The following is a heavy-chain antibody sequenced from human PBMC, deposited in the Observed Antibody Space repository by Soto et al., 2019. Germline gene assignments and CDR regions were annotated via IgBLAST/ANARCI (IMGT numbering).Heavy chain of an antibody. CDR3: ATQEVGYCSGGSCYTKNWFDP. Sequence: GGSLRLSCAASGFTFSSYGMHWVRQAPGKGLEWVAVIWYDGSNKYYADSVKGRFTISRDNSKNTLYLQMNSLRAEDTAVYYCATQEVGYCSGGSCYTKNWFDPWGQGTLVTVSS. CDR1: GFTFSSYG. V-gene: IGHV3-33*01. J-gene: IGHJ5*02. D-gene: IGHD2-15*01. CDR2: IWYDGSNK.